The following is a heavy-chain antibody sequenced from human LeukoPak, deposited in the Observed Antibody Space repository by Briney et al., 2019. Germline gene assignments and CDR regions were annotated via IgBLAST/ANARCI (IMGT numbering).Heavy chain of an antibody. CDR2: INSDGSST. J-gene: IGHJ4*02. D-gene: IGHD1-1*01. Sequence: PGGSLRLSCAASGFSFSSYWMHWVRQAPGKGLVWVSRINSDGSSTSYADSVKGRFTISRDNAKNTLYLQMNSLRAEDTAVYYCATAGTTDYFAYGGQGTVVTVSS. CDR3: ATAGTTDYFAY. CDR1: GFSFSSYW. V-gene: IGHV3-74*01.